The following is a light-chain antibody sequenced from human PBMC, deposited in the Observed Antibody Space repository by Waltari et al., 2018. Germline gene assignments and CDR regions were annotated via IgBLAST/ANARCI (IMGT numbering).Light chain of an antibody. CDR1: QSVSRIS. J-gene: IGKJ4*01. CDR3: QQYDGSVLT. CDR2: GTS. V-gene: IGKV3-20*01. Sequence: IVLTQSPATLSLSPGERATLTCRASQSVSRISLVWLQQKPGQAPRLVIYGTSNRATCFPDRFSGSVSGTDFTLTISRLEPEDFAMYYCQQYDGSVLTFGGGTKVEL.